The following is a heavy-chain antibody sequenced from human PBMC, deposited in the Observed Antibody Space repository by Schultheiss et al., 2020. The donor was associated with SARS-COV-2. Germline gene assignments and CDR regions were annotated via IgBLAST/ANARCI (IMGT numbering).Heavy chain of an antibody. CDR1: GFTFSGSA. J-gene: IGHJ4*02. V-gene: IGHV3-73*01. CDR2: IRSKANSYAT. Sequence: GGSLRLSCAASGFTFSGSAMHWVSQASGKGLEWVGRIRSKANSYATAYAASVKGRFTISRDDSKNTAYLQMNSLKTEDTAVYYCTRLEATSAFDYWGQGTLVTISS. D-gene: IGHD3-3*01. CDR3: TRLEATSAFDY.